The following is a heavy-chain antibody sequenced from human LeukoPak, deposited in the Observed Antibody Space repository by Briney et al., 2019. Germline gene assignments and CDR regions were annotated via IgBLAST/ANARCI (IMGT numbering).Heavy chain of an antibody. D-gene: IGHD4-17*01. CDR2: ISYDGSDK. J-gene: IGHJ4*02. Sequence: GRSLRPSCAASGVTFNSYVIHWVRQPPGKGLEWVATISYDGSDKYYADCVKGRFTISRDNSKNTLYLQVNSLRAEDTAVYYCAKGGVGTTVTYFDYWGRGSLATVSS. CDR3: AKGGVGTTVTYFDY. CDR1: GVTFNSYV. V-gene: IGHV3-30*18.